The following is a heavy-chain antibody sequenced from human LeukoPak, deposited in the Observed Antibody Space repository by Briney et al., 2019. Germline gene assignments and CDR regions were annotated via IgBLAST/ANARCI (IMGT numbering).Heavy chain of an antibody. CDR3: VSNPYDFWSDMENHASDI. CDR1: GGSINSGNYY. J-gene: IGHJ3*02. Sequence: PSETLSLTCTVSGGSINSGNYYWNWIRQPPGKGLEWIGYIYYSGSTYYNPSLESRITISLDTSKNQFSLKLSSVTAADTAVYYCVSNPYDFWSDMENHASDIWGQGTMVTVSS. CDR2: IYYSGST. D-gene: IGHD3-3*01. V-gene: IGHV4-30-4*08.